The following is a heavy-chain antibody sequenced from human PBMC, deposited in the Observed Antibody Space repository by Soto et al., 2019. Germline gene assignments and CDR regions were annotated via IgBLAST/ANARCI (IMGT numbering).Heavy chain of an antibody. CDR3: TKLEMSASVY. CDR1: GFTFSTYA. CDR2: ISADGGAT. Sequence: GGSLRLSCAASGFTFSTYAMTWFRQAPGKGLEWVSAISADGGATFHADSVKGRFTISGDNSRNTLYLQMNSLRVEDTAVYFCTKLEMSASVYWGQGTQVTVSS. D-gene: IGHD3-3*01. V-gene: IGHV3-23*01. J-gene: IGHJ4*02.